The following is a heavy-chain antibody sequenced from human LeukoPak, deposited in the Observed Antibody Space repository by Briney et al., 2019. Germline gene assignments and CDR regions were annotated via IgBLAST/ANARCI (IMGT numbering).Heavy chain of an antibody. CDR1: YYSISSGYH. Sequence: SETLSLTCTVSYYSISSGYHWGWIRQPPGKGLEWIATISHNGSTYYNPSLKSRVTISVDTSRNQFSLRLTSVTAADTAVYYCARAPIAARHIYYNYYMDVWGKGTTVIVSS. V-gene: IGHV4-38-2*02. CDR2: ISHNGST. CDR3: ARAPIAARHIYYNYYMDV. J-gene: IGHJ6*03. D-gene: IGHD6-6*01.